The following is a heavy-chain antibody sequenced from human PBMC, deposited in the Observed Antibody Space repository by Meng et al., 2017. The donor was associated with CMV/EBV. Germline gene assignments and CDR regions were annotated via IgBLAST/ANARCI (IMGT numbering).Heavy chain of an antibody. V-gene: IGHV4-59*11. CDR3: AERGGGY. J-gene: IGHJ4*02. D-gene: IGHD1-1*01. CDR2: IHYTGRA. CDR1: GVSIRTHY. Sequence: QVRLQQSGQGLVKPSETLSLTCRVSGVSIRTHYWSWVRQTPGKGLEWIASIHYTGRADYSPSLKSRLTISVDTSDSQLSLKLSSVTPADTAMYYCAERGGGYWGQGILVTVSS.